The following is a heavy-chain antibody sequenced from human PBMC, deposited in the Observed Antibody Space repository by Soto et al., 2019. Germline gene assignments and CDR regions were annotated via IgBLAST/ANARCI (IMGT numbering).Heavy chain of an antibody. CDR1: GYTFTSYG. CDR3: ARVRTSLDLYYYYMDV. J-gene: IGHJ6*03. V-gene: IGHV1-18*01. D-gene: IGHD2-2*01. CDR2: ISAYNGNT. Sequence: GASVKVSCKASGYTFTSYGSSWVRQAPGQGLEWMGWISAYNGNTNYAQKLQGRVTMTTDTSKNQLSLDVTSVTAADTAVYYCARVRTSLDLYYYYMDVWGQGTTLTVSS.